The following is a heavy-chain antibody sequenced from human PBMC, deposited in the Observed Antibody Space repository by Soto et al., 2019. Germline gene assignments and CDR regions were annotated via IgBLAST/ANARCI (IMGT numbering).Heavy chain of an antibody. V-gene: IGHV4-59*08. J-gene: IGHJ4*02. CDR1: GGSISSYY. D-gene: IGHD2-21*01. CDR2: IYYSGST. CDR3: ARHSIYGEFDS. Sequence: SETLSLPCTVSGGSISSYYWSWIRQPPGKGLEWVGYIYYSGSTNYNPSHKSRVTISVDTSKNQFSLKLTSVTATDTAVYYCARHSIYGEFDSWGQGTQVTVSS.